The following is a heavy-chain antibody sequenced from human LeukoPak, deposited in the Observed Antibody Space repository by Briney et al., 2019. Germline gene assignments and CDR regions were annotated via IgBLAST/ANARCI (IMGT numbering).Heavy chain of an antibody. D-gene: IGHD6-13*01. CDR2: ISGSGGST. J-gene: IGHJ4*02. V-gene: IGHV3-23*01. Sequence: PGGSLRLSCAASGFTFSSYAMSWVRQAPGKGLEWVSAISGSGGSTYYPGSVKGLFTISRDNSKNTLYLQMNSLRAEDTAVYYCAKDVAAAAGRSYWGQGTLVTVSS. CDR1: GFTFSSYA. CDR3: AKDVAAAAGRSY.